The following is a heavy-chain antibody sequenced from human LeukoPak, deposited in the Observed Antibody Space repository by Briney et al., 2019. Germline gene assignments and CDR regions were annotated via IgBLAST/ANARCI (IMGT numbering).Heavy chain of an antibody. Sequence: SETLSLTCTVSGGSISSYYWSWIRQPPGKGLEWIGCIHGSGSSDYNPSLKSRVTISVDTSKSQFSLNLSSVTAADTAVYYCARDHPRLGSGIPIIWGQGTLVTVSS. CDR3: ARDHPRLGSGIPII. CDR1: GGSISSYY. V-gene: IGHV4-4*08. CDR2: IHGSGSS. J-gene: IGHJ4*02. D-gene: IGHD2-15*01.